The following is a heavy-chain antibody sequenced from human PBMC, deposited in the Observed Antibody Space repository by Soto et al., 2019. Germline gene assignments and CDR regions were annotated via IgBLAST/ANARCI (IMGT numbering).Heavy chain of an antibody. D-gene: IGHD1-26*01. J-gene: IGHJ3*02. V-gene: IGHV1-69*13. CDR2: IIPIFGTA. CDR3: ARDRRGSYGRFDAFDI. Sequence: SVKVSCKASGGTFSSYAISWVRQAPGQGLEWMGGIIPIFGTANYAQKFQGRVMITADESTSTAYMELSSLRSEDTAVYYCARDRRGSYGRFDAFDIWGQGTMVTVSS. CDR1: GGTFSSYA.